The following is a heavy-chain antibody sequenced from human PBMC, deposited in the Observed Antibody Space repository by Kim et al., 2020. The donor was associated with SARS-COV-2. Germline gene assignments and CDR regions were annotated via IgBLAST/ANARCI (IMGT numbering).Heavy chain of an antibody. CDR3: ARRKGRIAAAGTGFDY. Sequence: SETLSLTCTVSGGSISSYYWSWIRQPPGKGLEWIGYIYYSGSTNYNPSLKSRVTISVDTSKNQFSLKLSSVTAADTAVYYCARRKGRIAAAGTGFDYWGQGTLVTVSS. D-gene: IGHD6-13*01. CDR1: GGSISSYY. J-gene: IGHJ4*02. V-gene: IGHV4-59*08. CDR2: IYYSGST.